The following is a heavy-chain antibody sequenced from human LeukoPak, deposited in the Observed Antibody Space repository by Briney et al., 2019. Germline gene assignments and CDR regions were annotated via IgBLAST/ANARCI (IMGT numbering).Heavy chain of an antibody. CDR3: ARGGGDNYCSGGSCYEYYYYGMDV. Sequence: GGSLRLSCAASGFTFSSYWMSWVRQAPGKGLEWVANIKQDGSEKYYVDSVKGRFTISRDNAKNSLYLQMNSLRAEDTAVYYCARGGGDNYCSGGSCYEYYYYGMDVWGQGTTVTVSS. J-gene: IGHJ6*02. CDR1: GFTFSSYW. CDR2: IKQDGSEK. V-gene: IGHV3-7*01. D-gene: IGHD2-15*01.